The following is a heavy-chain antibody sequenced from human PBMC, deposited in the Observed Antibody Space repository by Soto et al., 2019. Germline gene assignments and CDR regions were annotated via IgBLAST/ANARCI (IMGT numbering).Heavy chain of an antibody. CDR3: AKLLTAAGTVPGGY. CDR1: GFTFSSYA. Sequence: EVQLLESGGGLVQPGGSLRLSCAASGFTFSSYAMSWVRQAPGKGLEWVSAISGSGGSTYYAASVKGRFTISRDNSKNTLYLQMNSLRAEDTAVYYCAKLLTAAGTVPGGYWGQGTLVTVSS. D-gene: IGHD6-13*01. V-gene: IGHV3-23*01. J-gene: IGHJ4*02. CDR2: ISGSGGST.